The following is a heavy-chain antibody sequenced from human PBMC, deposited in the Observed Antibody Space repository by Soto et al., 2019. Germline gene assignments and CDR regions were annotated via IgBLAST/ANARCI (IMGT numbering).Heavy chain of an antibody. CDR3: AREGERITIFGVVRRPFDY. CDR1: GYTFTSYY. Sequence: ASVKVSCKASGYTFTSYYMHWVRQAPGQGLEWMGIINPSGGSTSYAQKFQGRVTMTRDTSTSTVYMELSSLRSEDTAVYYCAREGERITIFGVVRRPFDYWGQGTLVTVS. CDR2: INPSGGST. V-gene: IGHV1-46*01. J-gene: IGHJ4*02. D-gene: IGHD3-3*01.